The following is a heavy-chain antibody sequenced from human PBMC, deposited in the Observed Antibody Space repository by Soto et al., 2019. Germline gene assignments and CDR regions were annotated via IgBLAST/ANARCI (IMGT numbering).Heavy chain of an antibody. V-gene: IGHV6-1*01. CDR2: TYYRSKWYN. CDR3: ARERFYLGKAASLGAFDI. J-gene: IGHJ3*02. Sequence: SQTLSLTCAISGDSVSSNSAAWNWIRQSPSRGLEWLGRTYYRSKWYNDYAVSVKSRITINPDTSKNQFSLQLNSVTPEDTAVYYCARERFYLGKAASLGAFDIWGQGTMVTVSS. D-gene: IGHD7-27*01. CDR1: GDSVSSNSAA.